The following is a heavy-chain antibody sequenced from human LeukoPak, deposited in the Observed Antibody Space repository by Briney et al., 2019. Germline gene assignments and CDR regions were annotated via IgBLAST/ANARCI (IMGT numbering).Heavy chain of an antibody. CDR1: GFTFSSYS. Sequence: PGGSLRLSCAASGFTFSSYSMNWVRQAPGKGLEWVSSISSSSSYIYYADSVKGRFTISRDNARNSLYLQMHSLRAEDMAVYYCVRDNPRCCGVVPANIDDYWGQGTLVTVSS. V-gene: IGHV3-21*01. J-gene: IGHJ4*02. CDR3: VRDNPRCCGVVPANIDDY. CDR2: ISSSSSYI. D-gene: IGHD2-15*01.